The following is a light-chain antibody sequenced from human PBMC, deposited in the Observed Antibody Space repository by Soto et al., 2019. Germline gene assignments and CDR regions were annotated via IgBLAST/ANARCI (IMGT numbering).Light chain of an antibody. CDR2: GVS. Sequence: ESVLTQSPGTLSLSPGQGATLSCRASQRLSASDIAWYQQKPGQAPKFLMYGVSSRATGVPDRFSGSGSGTDFTLTISRVEPEDFAVYHCQQYGSSPLITFGQGTRLEIK. CDR1: QRLSASD. CDR3: QQYGSSPLIT. J-gene: IGKJ5*01. V-gene: IGKV3-20*01.